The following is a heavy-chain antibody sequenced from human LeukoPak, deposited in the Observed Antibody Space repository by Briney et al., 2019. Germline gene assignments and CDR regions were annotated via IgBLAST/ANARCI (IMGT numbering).Heavy chain of an antibody. CDR2: IYYSGST. D-gene: IGHD1-26*01. CDR1: GGSISSGSYY. Sequence: SETLSLTCTVSGGSISSGSYYWSWIRQPPGKGLEWIGYIYYSGSTNYNPSLKSRVTISVDTSKNQFSLKLSSVTAADTAAYYCARDGGYSGSYYSAFDIWGQGTMVTVSS. CDR3: ARDGGYSGSYYSAFDI. V-gene: IGHV4-61*01. J-gene: IGHJ3*02.